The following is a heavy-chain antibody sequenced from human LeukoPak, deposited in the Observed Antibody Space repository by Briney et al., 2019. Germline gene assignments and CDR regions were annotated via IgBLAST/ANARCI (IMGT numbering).Heavy chain of an antibody. CDR3: ARSTTVVTRAEYFQH. D-gene: IGHD4-23*01. CDR1: GVSVSSSF. CDR2: ISNSGST. J-gene: IGHJ1*01. Sequence: SSETLSLTCTVSGVSVSSSFWTWIRQPPGRGLQWVGYISNSGSTYYNPSLKSRVTISVDKSKNQFSLKLSSVTAADTAVYYCARSTTVVTRAEYFQHWGQGTLVTVSS. V-gene: IGHV4-59*02.